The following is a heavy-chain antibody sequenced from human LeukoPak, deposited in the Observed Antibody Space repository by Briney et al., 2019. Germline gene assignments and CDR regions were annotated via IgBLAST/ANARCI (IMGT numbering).Heavy chain of an antibody. Sequence: SQTLSLTCTVSGGSISSGSYYWSWIRQPAGKGLEWIGRIYTSGSTNYNPSLKSRVTISVDTSKNQFSLKLSSVIAADTAVYYCARDYSNFGWFDPWGQGTLVTVSS. D-gene: IGHD4-11*01. CDR3: ARDYSNFGWFDP. CDR2: IYTSGST. J-gene: IGHJ5*02. CDR1: GGSISSGSYY. V-gene: IGHV4-61*02.